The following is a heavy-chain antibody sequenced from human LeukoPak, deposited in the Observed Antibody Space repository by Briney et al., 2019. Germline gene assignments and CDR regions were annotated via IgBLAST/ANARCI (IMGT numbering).Heavy chain of an antibody. CDR2: ISAYNGNT. D-gene: IGHD4-17*01. Sequence: GASVKVSCKASGYTFTSYGISWVRQAPGQGLEWMGWISAYNGNTNYAQKLQGRVTMTTDTSTSTAYMELRSLRSDDTAVYYCASQKNDYGDKDAFDIWGQGTMVTVSS. V-gene: IGHV1-18*01. CDR1: GYTFTSYG. CDR3: ASQKNDYGDKDAFDI. J-gene: IGHJ3*02.